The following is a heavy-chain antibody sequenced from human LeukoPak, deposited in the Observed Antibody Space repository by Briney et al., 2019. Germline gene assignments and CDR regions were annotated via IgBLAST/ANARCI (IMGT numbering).Heavy chain of an antibody. CDR3: AKGAPYYYDSSGYFDY. V-gene: IGHV3-23*01. CDR1: GLVFGKYA. Sequence: GGSLRLSCAASGLVFGKYAMAWVRQAPGKGLECVSIISDDSSFTYYLDSVKGRFTISRDNSKNTLYLQMNSLRAEDTAVYYCAKGAPYYYDSSGYFDYWGQGTLVTVSS. D-gene: IGHD3-22*01. J-gene: IGHJ4*02. CDR2: ISDDSSFT.